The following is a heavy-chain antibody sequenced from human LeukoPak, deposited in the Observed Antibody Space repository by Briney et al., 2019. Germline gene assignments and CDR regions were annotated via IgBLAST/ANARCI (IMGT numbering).Heavy chain of an antibody. J-gene: IGHJ5*02. CDR2: VNAANGHT. CDR3: ARPYIANWDWLDP. D-gene: IGHD2-15*01. V-gene: IGHV1-3*01. CDR1: GYTFTTYA. Sequence: ASVKVSCKTSGYTFTTYAMHWVRQAPGQGLEYMGWVNAANGHTKYSQKFRGRVTFTTDTSASTAYMDLSSLTSEDTAVYYCARPYIANWDWLDPWGQGTLVTVSS.